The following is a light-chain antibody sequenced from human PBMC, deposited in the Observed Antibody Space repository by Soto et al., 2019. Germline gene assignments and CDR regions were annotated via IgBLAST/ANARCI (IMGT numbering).Light chain of an antibody. V-gene: IGKV3-15*01. CDR3: QQYCNWWT. J-gene: IGKJ1*01. CDR1: QSVSSS. CDR2: GAS. Sequence: EIVMTQSPATLSVSPGERATLSCRASQSVSSSLAWYQKKPGQAPRLLIYGASTRATGIPARFSGSGSGTEFTLTISSLQSEDFAVYYCQQYCNWWTFGQGTRVEIK.